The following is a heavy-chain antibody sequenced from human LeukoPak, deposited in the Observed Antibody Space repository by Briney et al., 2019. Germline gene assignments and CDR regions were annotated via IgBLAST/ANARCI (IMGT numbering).Heavy chain of an antibody. Sequence: ASVKVSCKASRYTFTCYDMHWVRQAPGQGLEWMGWINPNSGGTNYAQKFQGRVTMTRDTSISTAYMELSRLRSDDTAVYYCATVPEGAAVGLDYSGQGTLVTVSS. J-gene: IGHJ4*02. D-gene: IGHD6-25*01. CDR2: INPNSGGT. V-gene: IGHV1-2*02. CDR3: ATVPEGAAVGLDY. CDR1: RYTFTCYD.